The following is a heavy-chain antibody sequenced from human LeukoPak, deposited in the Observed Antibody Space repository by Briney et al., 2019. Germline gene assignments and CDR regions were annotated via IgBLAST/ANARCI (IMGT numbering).Heavy chain of an antibody. D-gene: IGHD5-18*01. V-gene: IGHV4-34*01. CDR2: INHSGST. Sequence: SETLSLTCAVYGGSFSGYYWSWIRQPPGKGLEWIGEINHSGSTNYNPSLKSRVTISVDTSKNQFSLKLSSVTAADTAVYYCARRWHGYSYGIFNRWFDPWGQGTLVTVSS. CDR1: GGSFSGYY. J-gene: IGHJ5*02. CDR3: ARRWHGYSYGIFNRWFDP.